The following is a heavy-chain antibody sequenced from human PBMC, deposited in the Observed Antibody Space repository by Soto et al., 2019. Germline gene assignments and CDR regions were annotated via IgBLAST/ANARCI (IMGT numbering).Heavy chain of an antibody. Sequence: SDTLSLTCAVYGGSFSGYYWSWIRQPPGKGLEWIGEINHSGSTNYNPSLKSRVTISVDTSKNQFSLKLSSVTAADTAVYYCARGRALRLYCNNGVCPGRCDNWFDPWGQGTLVTVYS. J-gene: IGHJ5*02. V-gene: IGHV4-34*01. CDR1: GGSFSGYY. CDR3: ARGRALRLYCNNGVCPGRCDNWFDP. CDR2: INHSGST. D-gene: IGHD2-8*01.